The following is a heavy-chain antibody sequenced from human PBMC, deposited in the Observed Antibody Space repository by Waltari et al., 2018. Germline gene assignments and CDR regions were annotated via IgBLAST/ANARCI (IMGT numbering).Heavy chain of an antibody. CDR3: ARHAGDRWLFNSRTPTHIDY. Sequence: HLQESGPGLVKPSETLSLTCAVSGCSISSTSYYWGWIRQPPGQGREWIGNIYYGVSTYYNPSLRSRVTMSAETSKNQFSLKLTSVTAADTAVYYCARHAGDRWLFNSRTPTHIDYWGQGILVTVSS. CDR1: GCSISSTSYY. V-gene: IGHV4-39*01. D-gene: IGHD3-22*01. J-gene: IGHJ4*02. CDR2: IYYGVST.